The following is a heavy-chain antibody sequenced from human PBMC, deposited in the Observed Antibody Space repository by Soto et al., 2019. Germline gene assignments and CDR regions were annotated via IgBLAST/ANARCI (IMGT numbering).Heavy chain of an antibody. J-gene: IGHJ4*02. CDR3: AREPYGGYSGYANYFDY. D-gene: IGHD5-12*01. Sequence: QVQLVQSGAEVKKPGSSVKVSCKASGGTFSSYTISWVRQAPGQGLEWMGRIIPILGIANYAQKFQGRFTITADKSTSTAYMELSSLRSEDTAVYYCAREPYGGYSGYANYFDYWGQGTLVTVSS. V-gene: IGHV1-69*08. CDR2: IIPILGIA. CDR1: GGTFSSYT.